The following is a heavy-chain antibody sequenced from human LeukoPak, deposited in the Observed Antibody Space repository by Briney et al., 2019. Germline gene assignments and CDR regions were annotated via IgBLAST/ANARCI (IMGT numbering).Heavy chain of an antibody. Sequence: GGSLRLSCAASGFTFGSYSMNWVRQAPGKGLEWVSYISSSSSTIYYADSVKGRFTISRDNAKNSLYLQMNSLRDEDTAVYYCARDREYDFWSGYYPRPHFDYWGQGTLVTVSS. V-gene: IGHV3-48*02. D-gene: IGHD3-3*01. CDR2: ISSSSSTI. CDR3: ARDREYDFWSGYYPRPHFDY. CDR1: GFTFGSYS. J-gene: IGHJ4*02.